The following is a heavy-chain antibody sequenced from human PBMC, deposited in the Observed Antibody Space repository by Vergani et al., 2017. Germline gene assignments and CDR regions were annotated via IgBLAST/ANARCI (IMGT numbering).Heavy chain of an antibody. Sequence: EVQLLESGGGLVQPGGSLRLSCVASGFTFSSYSMNWVRQAPGKGLEWVSSISSSSNYIYYADSVKGRFTISRDNAKNSLFLQMNSLRAEDTAVYYCARALSNYYDSSGGDYWGQGTLVTVSS. CDR1: GFTFSSYS. V-gene: IGHV3-21*01. J-gene: IGHJ4*02. D-gene: IGHD3-22*01. CDR2: ISSSSNYI. CDR3: ARALSNYYDSSGGDY.